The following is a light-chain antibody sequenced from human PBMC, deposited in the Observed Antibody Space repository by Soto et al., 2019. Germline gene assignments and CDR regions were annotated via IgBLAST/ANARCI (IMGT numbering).Light chain of an antibody. J-gene: IGKJ1*01. CDR3: QQYNNWPWT. CDR1: QSISDT. Sequence: EIVMTQSPATLSVSSGERATLSCRAIQSISDTLAWYQQKTGQAPRLLIHGASTRATGFPARFSGSGSGTDVTLTISSLQSEDLAVYYCQQYNNWPWTLGQGTKWIS. CDR2: GAS. V-gene: IGKV3-15*01.